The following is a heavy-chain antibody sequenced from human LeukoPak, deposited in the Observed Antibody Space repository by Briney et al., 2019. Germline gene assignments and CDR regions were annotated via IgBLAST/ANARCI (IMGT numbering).Heavy chain of an antibody. D-gene: IGHD3-3*01. CDR2: IYHSGST. CDR1: GGSISSGYY. J-gene: IGHJ4*02. Sequence: SQTLSLTCTVSGGSISSGYYWGWIRQPPGKGLEWIGSIYHSGSTYYNPSLKSRVTISVDTSKNQFSLKLSPVTAADTAVYYCARLRTGRFFDYWGQGTLVTVSS. V-gene: IGHV4-38-2*02. CDR3: ARLRTGRFFDY.